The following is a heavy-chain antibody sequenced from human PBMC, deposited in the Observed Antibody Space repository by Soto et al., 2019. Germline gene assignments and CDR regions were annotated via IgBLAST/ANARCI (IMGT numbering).Heavy chain of an antibody. CDR2: INHSGST. CDR1: GGSFSGYY. CDR3: ARGPGIAVAGQNFDY. J-gene: IGHJ4*02. D-gene: IGHD6-19*01. Sequence: QVQLQQWGAGLLKPSETLSLTCAVYGGSFSGYYWSWIRQPPGKGLEWIGEINHSGSTNYNPSLKSRVTISVDTSKNQFSLKLSSVTAADTAVYYCARGPGIAVAGQNFDYWGQGTLVTVSS. V-gene: IGHV4-34*01.